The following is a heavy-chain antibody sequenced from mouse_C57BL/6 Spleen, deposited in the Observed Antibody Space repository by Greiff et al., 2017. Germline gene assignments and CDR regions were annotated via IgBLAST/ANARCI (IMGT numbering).Heavy chain of an antibody. D-gene: IGHD3-2*02. CDR2: IYPGDGDT. J-gene: IGHJ3*01. Sequence: VQLQQSGPELVKPGASVKISCKASGYAFSSSWMNWVKQRPGKGLEWIGRIYPGDGDTNYNGKFKGKATLNADKSSSTAYMQLSSLTSEDSAVYFCARWDSPGFAYWCQGTLVTVSA. V-gene: IGHV1-82*01. CDR1: GYAFSSSW. CDR3: ARWDSPGFAY.